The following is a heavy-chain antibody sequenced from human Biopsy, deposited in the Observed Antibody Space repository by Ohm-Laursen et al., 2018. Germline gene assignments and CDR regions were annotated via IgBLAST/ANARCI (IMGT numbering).Heavy chain of an antibody. Sequence: ASVKVSCKASGYNFTDFYLHWVRQAPGQGLEWLGWINPDTGGTKYAQKFQGRVAMTRDMSISTAYLDLSSLGSEDTAVYYCAREKPFGASWGYWGQGTLVTVSS. D-gene: IGHD6-13*01. V-gene: IGHV1-2*02. J-gene: IGHJ4*02. CDR2: INPDTGGT. CDR1: GYNFTDFY. CDR3: AREKPFGASWGY.